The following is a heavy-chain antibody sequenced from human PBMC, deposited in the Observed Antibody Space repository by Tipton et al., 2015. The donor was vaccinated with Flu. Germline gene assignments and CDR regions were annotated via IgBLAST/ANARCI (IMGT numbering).Heavy chain of an antibody. D-gene: IGHD4-11*01. CDR1: AYSISSGYY. CDR2: ISHSGRT. Sequence: TLSLTCAVSAYSISSGYYWGWIRQPPGKGLEWIGSISHSGRTYYKPSLKSRVTMSLDTSKNQFSLKLSSVTAADTAVYYCARREYSNYVSEPKNWFHPWGQGTLVTVSS. CDR3: ARREYSNYVSEPKNWFHP. J-gene: IGHJ5*02. V-gene: IGHV4-38-2*01.